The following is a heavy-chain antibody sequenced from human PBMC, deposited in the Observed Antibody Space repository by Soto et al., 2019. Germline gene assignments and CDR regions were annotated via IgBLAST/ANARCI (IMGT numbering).Heavy chain of an antibody. Sequence: EVQLVESGGGLVQPGGSLRLSCAASGFTFSSYWMHWVRQAPGKGLVWVSRINSDGSSTSYADSVKGRFTISKDSAKNTLYLQMNSLRAEDTAVYYCARPYGDYAGYFDLWGRGTLVTVSS. CDR3: ARPYGDYAGYFDL. CDR1: GFTFSSYW. V-gene: IGHV3-74*01. D-gene: IGHD4-17*01. J-gene: IGHJ2*01. CDR2: INSDGSST.